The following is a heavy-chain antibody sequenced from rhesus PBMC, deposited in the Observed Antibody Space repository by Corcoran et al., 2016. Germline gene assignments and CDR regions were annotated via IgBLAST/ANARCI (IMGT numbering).Heavy chain of an antibody. J-gene: IGHJ4*01. Sequence: EVQLAESGGDLAQPGGSLRLSCAASGFTFSSYWMYWVRQAPGKGLDWVSRIRGDGSTTSYADSVKGRFTISRENAKNSVYLQMNSLRVEDTAVYYCAKGNNVGAIDYWGQGLLVTVSS. CDR3: AKGNNVGAIDY. D-gene: IGHD1-20*01. CDR1: GFTFSSYW. CDR2: IRGDGSTT. V-gene: IGHV3-119*01.